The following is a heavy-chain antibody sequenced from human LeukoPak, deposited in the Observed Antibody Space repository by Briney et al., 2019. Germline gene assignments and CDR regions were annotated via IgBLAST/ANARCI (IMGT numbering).Heavy chain of an antibody. CDR1: GFTFSSYA. CDR2: ISSSSSTI. Sequence: GGSLRLSCAASGFTFSSYAMSWVRQAPGKGLEWVSYISSSSSTIYYADSVKGRFTISRDNAKNSLYLQMNSLRAEDTAVYYCARGDTARGSYYFDYWGQGTLVTVSP. J-gene: IGHJ4*02. V-gene: IGHV3-48*01. D-gene: IGHD1-26*01. CDR3: ARGDTARGSYYFDY.